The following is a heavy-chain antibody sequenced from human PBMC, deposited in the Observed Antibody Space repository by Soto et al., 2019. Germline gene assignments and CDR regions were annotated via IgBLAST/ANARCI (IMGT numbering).Heavy chain of an antibody. Sequence: QITLKESGPTLVKPTQTLTLTCTFSGFSLSTSGVGVGWIRQPPGKALEWLALIYWDDDKRYSPSLKSRLTIPKDTSKNQVVLTMTNMDPVDTATYYCAHRRRYYYDSSGYYQWDWFDPWGQGTLVTVSS. V-gene: IGHV2-5*02. J-gene: IGHJ5*02. CDR1: GFSLSTSGVG. CDR3: AHRRRYYYDSSGYYQWDWFDP. CDR2: IYWDDDK. D-gene: IGHD3-22*01.